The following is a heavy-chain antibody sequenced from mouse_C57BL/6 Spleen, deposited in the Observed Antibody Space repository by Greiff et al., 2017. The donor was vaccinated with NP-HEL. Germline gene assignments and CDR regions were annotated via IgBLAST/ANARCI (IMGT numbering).Heavy chain of an antibody. D-gene: IGHD1-1*01. J-gene: IGHJ3*01. CDR2: IDPSDSYT. Sequence: VQLQQPGAELVKPGASVKLSCKASGYTFTSYWMQWVKQRPGQGLEWIGEIDPSDSYTNYNQKFKGKATLTVDTSSSTAYMQLSSLTSEDSAVYYCARSEGSSYTPYWGQGTLVTVSA. CDR1: GYTFTSYW. CDR3: ARSEGSSYTPY. V-gene: IGHV1-50*01.